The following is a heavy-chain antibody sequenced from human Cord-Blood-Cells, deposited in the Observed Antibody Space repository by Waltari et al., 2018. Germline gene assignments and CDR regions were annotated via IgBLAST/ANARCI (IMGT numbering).Heavy chain of an antibody. CDR3: ARPTTGDDFKFDY. CDR2: IYYSGST. J-gene: IGHJ4*02. D-gene: IGHD7-27*01. V-gene: IGHV4-39*01. CDR1: GGSISSSSYH. Sequence: QLQLQESCPGLVKPSETLSLTCTVSGGSISSSSYHWGWLRQPPGKGLEWIGSIYYSGSTYYNPSLKSRVTISVDTSKNQFSLKLSSVTAADTAVYYCARPTTGDDFKFDYWGQGTLVTVSS.